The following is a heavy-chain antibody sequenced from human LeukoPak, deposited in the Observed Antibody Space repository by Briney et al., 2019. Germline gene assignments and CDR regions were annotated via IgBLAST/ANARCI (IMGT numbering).Heavy chain of an antibody. Sequence: SETLSLTCTVSGGSISSYYWSWIRQPPGKGLEWIGYIYYSGSTNYNPSLKSRVTISVYTSKNQFSLKLSSVTAADTAVYYCARGPNVLRYFDWLSDAFDIWGQGTMVTVSS. J-gene: IGHJ3*02. CDR1: GGSISSYY. V-gene: IGHV4-59*12. D-gene: IGHD3-9*01. CDR3: ARGPNVLRYFDWLSDAFDI. CDR2: IYYSGST.